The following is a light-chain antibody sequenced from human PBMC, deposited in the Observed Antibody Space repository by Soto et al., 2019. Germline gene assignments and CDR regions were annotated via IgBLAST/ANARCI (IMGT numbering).Light chain of an antibody. V-gene: IGKV3-15*01. CDR2: GAS. CDR1: QSFSSK. Sequence: ETVVTQSPATLSVSPGERVTLSCRASQSFSSKLAWYQQKPGQAPRLLIYGASIRATGIPVRFSGSGSGTEFTLTISSLQSEDSAVYYCQQYNDWPLTFGQGTKVDIK. CDR3: QQYNDWPLT. J-gene: IGKJ1*01.